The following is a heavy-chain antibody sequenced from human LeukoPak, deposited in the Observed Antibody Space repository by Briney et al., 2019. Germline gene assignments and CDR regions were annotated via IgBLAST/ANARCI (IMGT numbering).Heavy chain of an antibody. V-gene: IGHV4-30-2*01. CDR3: ARDDYRYGMDV. D-gene: IGHD4-11*01. CDR2: IHHSGST. CDR1: GGSISSGGYS. Sequence: SQTLSHTCAVSGGSISSGGYSWSWIRQPPGKGLEWIGYIHHSGSTYYNPSLKSRVTISVDRSKNQFSLKLSSVTAADTAVYYCARDDYRYGMDVWGQGTTVTVSS. J-gene: IGHJ6*02.